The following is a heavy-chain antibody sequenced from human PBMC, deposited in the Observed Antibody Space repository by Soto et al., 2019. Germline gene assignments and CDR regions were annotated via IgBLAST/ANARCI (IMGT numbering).Heavy chain of an antibody. CDR2: ISTYNGNT. J-gene: IGHJ4*02. CDR1: GYTFTKND. Sequence: GASVKVSCKASGYTFTKNDVSWVRQATGQGLEWMGWISTYNGNTNYAQNLQGRVTLSTDTSTSTAYMELRSLRSDDTAVYYCARGGRGYNYDSSGPLDYWGQGTLVTLSS. D-gene: IGHD3-22*01. V-gene: IGHV1-18*01. CDR3: ARGGRGYNYDSSGPLDY.